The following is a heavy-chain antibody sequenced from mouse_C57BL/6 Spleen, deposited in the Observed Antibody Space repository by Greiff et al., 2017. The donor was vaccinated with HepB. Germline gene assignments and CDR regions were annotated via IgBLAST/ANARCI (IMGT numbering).Heavy chain of an antibody. Sequence: VQLQQSGAELVRPGASVKLSCTASGFNIKDDYMHWVKQRPEQGLEWIGWIDPENGDTEYASKFQGKATITADTSSNTAYLQLSSLTSEDTAVYYCTTSASLYFDYWGQGTTLTVSS. V-gene: IGHV14-4*01. J-gene: IGHJ2*01. CDR2: IDPENGDT. D-gene: IGHD6-2*01. CDR3: TTSASLYFDY. CDR1: GFNIKDDY.